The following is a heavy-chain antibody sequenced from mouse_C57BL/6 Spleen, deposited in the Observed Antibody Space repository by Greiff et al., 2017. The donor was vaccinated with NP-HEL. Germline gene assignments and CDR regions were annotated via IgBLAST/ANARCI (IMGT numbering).Heavy chain of an antibody. D-gene: IGHD1-1*01. V-gene: IGHV1-82*01. CDR2: IYPGDGDT. CDR3: ARGDTTEYYYAMDY. Sequence: VQLVESGPELVKPGASVKISCKASGYAFSSSWMNWVKQRPGKGLEWIGRIYPGDGDTNYNGKFKGKATLTADKSSSTAYKQLSSLTSEDSAVYFCARGDTTEYYYAMDYWGQGTSVTVSS. CDR1: GYAFSSSW. J-gene: IGHJ4*01.